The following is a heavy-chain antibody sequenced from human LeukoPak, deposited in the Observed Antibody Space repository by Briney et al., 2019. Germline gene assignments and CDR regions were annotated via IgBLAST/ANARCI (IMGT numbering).Heavy chain of an antibody. Sequence: GGSLRLSCTASGFRFSDSWMSWVRQAPGKGLESVGRIKSKGEGGTIDYAAPVKGRSTISRDDSTHTLYLQMNSLKSEDTAVYYCTSGGGTMDFWGQGTLVTVSS. J-gene: IGHJ4*02. CDR3: TSGGGTMDF. CDR1: GFRFSDSW. CDR2: IKSKGEGGTI. V-gene: IGHV3-15*01. D-gene: IGHD2-15*01.